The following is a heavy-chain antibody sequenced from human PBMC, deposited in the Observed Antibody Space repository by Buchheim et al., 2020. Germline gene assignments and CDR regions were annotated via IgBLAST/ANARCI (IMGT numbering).Heavy chain of an antibody. CDR2: INPSGGST. J-gene: IGHJ4*02. V-gene: IGHV1-46*01. CDR3: ARDLHADTYYYDSSGYACDY. D-gene: IGHD3-22*01. Sequence: QVQLVQSGAEVKKPGASVKVSCKASGYTFTSYYMHWVRQAPGQGLEWMGIINPSGGSTSYAQKFQGRVTMTRDTSTSTVYMELCSLRSEDTAVYYCARDLHADTYYYDSSGYACDYWGQGTL. CDR1: GYTFTSYY.